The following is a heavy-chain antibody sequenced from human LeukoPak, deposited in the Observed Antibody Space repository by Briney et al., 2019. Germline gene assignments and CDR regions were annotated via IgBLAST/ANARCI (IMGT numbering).Heavy chain of an antibody. V-gene: IGHV4-59*01. Sequence: PSDTLSLTCTVSGGSISSYYWSWIRQPPGKGLEWIGYIYYSGSTNYNPSLKSRVTISVDTSKNQFSLKLSSVTAADTAVYYCARGYYDFWSGYSHNWFDPWGQGTLVTVSS. D-gene: IGHD3-3*01. J-gene: IGHJ5*02. CDR3: ARGYYDFWSGYSHNWFDP. CDR2: IYYSGST. CDR1: GGSISSYY.